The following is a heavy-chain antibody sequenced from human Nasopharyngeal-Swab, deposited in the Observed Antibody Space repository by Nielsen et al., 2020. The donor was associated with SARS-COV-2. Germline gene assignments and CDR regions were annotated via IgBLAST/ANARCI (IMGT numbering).Heavy chain of an antibody. V-gene: IGHV7-4-1*02. CDR1: GSTFTSYA. J-gene: IGHJ4*02. CDR3: ASYSSSPAVDY. CDR2: INTNTGNP. D-gene: IGHD6-6*01. Sequence: ASVKVSCKASGSTFTSYAMNWVRQAPGQGLEWMGWINTNTGNPTYAQGFTGRFVFSLDTSVSTAYLQISSLKAEDTAVYYCASYSSSPAVDYWGQGTLVTVSS.